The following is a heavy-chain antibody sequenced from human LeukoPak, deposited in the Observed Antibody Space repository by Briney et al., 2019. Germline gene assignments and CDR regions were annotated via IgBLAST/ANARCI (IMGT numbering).Heavy chain of an antibody. CDR1: GFTFSSYG. D-gene: IGHD4-17*01. CDR2: IWYDGSNK. CDR3: ARVYGDDAFDI. V-gene: IGHV3-33*01. J-gene: IGHJ3*02. Sequence: GGSLRLSCAASGFTFSSYGMHWVRQAPGKGLEWVAVIWYDGSNKYYADSVKGRFTISRDNSKNTLYLQMNSLRAEDTAVYYCARVYGDDAFDIWGQGTMVTVSS.